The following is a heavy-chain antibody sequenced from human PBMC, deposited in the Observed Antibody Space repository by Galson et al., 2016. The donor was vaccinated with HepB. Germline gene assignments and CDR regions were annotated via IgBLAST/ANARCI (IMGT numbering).Heavy chain of an antibody. CDR1: GFSFNSYG. V-gene: IGHV3-33*06. Sequence: SLRLSCAASGFSFNSYGMHWVRQAPDKGLEWVAFIWPDGSNNYYADSVKGRFTISRDNSKNTLYLQMNSLRAEDTAVYHCAKDPSSGWYKYYHGMDVWGQGTTVTVSS. CDR3: AKDPSSGWYKYYHGMDV. CDR2: IWPDGSNN. D-gene: IGHD6-19*01. J-gene: IGHJ6*02.